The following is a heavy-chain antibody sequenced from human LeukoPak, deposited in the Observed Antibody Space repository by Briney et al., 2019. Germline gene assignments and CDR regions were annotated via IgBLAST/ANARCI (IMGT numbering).Heavy chain of an antibody. CDR1: GFTFSSYA. CDR3: AKYRGTSMVSSRVGFGY. Sequence: GGSLRLSCAASGFTFSSYAMSWVRQAPGKGLEWVSGISDSGDSTYYADSVKGGFTISRDNSKNMLSLQMNSLRAEDTAEYYCAKYRGTSMVSSRVGFGYWGQGTLVTVSS. D-gene: IGHD1-1*01. V-gene: IGHV3-23*01. J-gene: IGHJ4*02. CDR2: ISDSGDST.